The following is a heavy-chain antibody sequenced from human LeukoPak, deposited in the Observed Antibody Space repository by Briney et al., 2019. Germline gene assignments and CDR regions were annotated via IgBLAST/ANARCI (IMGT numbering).Heavy chain of an antibody. CDR1: GFTFDDYG. CDR2: INWNGGST. Sequence: GGSLRLSCAASGFTFDDYGMSWVRHAPGKGLEWVSGINWNGGSTVYADSVKGRFTISRDNAKNSLYLQMNSLRAEDTALYYCARDGQWLTSGSFDYWGQGTLVTVSS. J-gene: IGHJ4*02. D-gene: IGHD6-19*01. CDR3: ARDGQWLTSGSFDY. V-gene: IGHV3-20*04.